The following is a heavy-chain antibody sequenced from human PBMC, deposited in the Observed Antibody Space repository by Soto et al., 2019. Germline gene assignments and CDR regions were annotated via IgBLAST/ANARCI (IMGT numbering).Heavy chain of an antibody. D-gene: IGHD4-4*01. V-gene: IGHV4-59*01. CDR3: ARDTVTTGMDYYYYMDV. Sequence: SETLSLTCTVSGGSSSRDYWSWIRQPPGKGLEWIGYIYYSGSTNYNPSLKSRVTISVDTSKNQFSLKLSSVTAADTAVYYCARDTVTTGMDYYYYMDVWGKGTTVTVSS. CDR2: IYYSGST. CDR1: GGSSSRDY. J-gene: IGHJ6*03.